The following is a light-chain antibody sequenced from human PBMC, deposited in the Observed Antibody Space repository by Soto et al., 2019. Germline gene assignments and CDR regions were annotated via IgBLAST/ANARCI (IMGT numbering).Light chain of an antibody. CDR1: SSDVGTYDY. CDR2: KVT. Sequence: QSALTQPASMSGSPGQAITISCTGTSSDVGTYDYVSWYQHYPGKAPKLIIYKVTYRPSGVSDRFSGSKSGNTASLTISGLQAEDDADYYCASYSTSNTVVLFGGGTKLTVL. CDR3: ASYSTSNTVVL. V-gene: IGLV2-14*01. J-gene: IGLJ2*01.